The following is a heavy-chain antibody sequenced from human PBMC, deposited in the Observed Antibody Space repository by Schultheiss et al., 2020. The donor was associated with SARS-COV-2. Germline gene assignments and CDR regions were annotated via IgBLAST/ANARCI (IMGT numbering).Heavy chain of an antibody. D-gene: IGHD2-15*01. CDR3: ARDRPGQVESWFDP. J-gene: IGHJ5*02. CDR1: GYTFTSYG. V-gene: IGHV1-18*04. Sequence: ASVKVSCKASGYTFTSYGISWVRQAPGQGLEWMGWISAYNGNTNYAQKLQGRVTMTTDTSTSTAYMELSSLRSEDTAVYYCARDRPGQVESWFDPWGQGTLVTVSS. CDR2: ISAYNGNT.